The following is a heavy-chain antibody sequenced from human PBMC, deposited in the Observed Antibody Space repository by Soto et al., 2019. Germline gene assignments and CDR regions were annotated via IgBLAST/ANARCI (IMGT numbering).Heavy chain of an antibody. CDR3: ASTAGILLWFGEARYYFDY. CDR2: INHSGST. J-gene: IGHJ4*02. D-gene: IGHD3-10*01. CDR1: GGSFSGYY. Sequence: QVHLQQWGAGLLKPSETLSLTCAVYGGSFSGYYWSWIRQPPGKGLEWIGEINHSGSTNYNPSLKSRLTISVDKSKNQFSRKLSSVTAADTAVYYCASTAGILLWFGEARYYFDYWGQGTLVTV. V-gene: IGHV4-34*01.